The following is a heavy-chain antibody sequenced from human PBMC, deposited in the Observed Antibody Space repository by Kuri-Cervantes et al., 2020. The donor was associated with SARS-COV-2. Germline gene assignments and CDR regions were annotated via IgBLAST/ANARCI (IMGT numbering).Heavy chain of an antibody. Sequence: GESLKISCAASGFTFSSYAMSWVRQAPGKGLEWVSAISGSGGSTYYADSVTGRFTISRDNSKNTLYLQMNSLRAEDTAVYYCAKGGNRDNWFDPWGQGTLVTVSS. CDR2: ISGSGGST. J-gene: IGHJ5*02. D-gene: IGHD1-14*01. CDR3: AKGGNRDNWFDP. CDR1: GFTFSSYA. V-gene: IGHV3-23*01.